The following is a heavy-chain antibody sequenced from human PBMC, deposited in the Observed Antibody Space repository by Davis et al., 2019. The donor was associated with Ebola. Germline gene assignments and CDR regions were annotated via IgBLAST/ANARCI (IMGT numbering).Heavy chain of an antibody. Sequence: AASVKVSCKASGYTFTSFDINWVRQAPGQGLEWMGWISAYNGNTNYAQKLQGRVTMTTDTSTSTAYMELRSLRSDDTAVYYCAREPSPGAFDIWGQGTMVTVSS. CDR1: GYTFTSFD. J-gene: IGHJ3*02. CDR2: ISAYNGNT. CDR3: AREPSPGAFDI. V-gene: IGHV1-18*01.